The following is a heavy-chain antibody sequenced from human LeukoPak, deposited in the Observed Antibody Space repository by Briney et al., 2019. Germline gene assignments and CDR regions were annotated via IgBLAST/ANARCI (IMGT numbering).Heavy chain of an antibody. CDR2: IIPIFGTA. J-gene: IGHJ4*02. Sequence: ASVKVSCKASGGTFSSYAISWVRQAPGQGLEWMGGIIPIFGTANYAQKFQGRVTMTRDTSTSTVYMELSSLRSEDTAVYYCASIAVAAGGWGQGTLVTVSS. CDR1: GGTFSSYA. V-gene: IGHV1-69*05. D-gene: IGHD6-19*01. CDR3: ASIAVAAGG.